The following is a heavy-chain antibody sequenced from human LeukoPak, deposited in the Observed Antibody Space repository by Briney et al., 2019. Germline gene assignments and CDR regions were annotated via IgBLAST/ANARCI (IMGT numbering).Heavy chain of an antibody. J-gene: IGHJ4*02. V-gene: IGHV3-7*01. Sequence: GGSLRLSCAASGFSFSENWMSWVRQAPGKGPEWVANIRPDGNVAFHVDFVKGRFSISRDNAKNTLYLQMNGLSVEDTALYYCARDDHWGWDKWGRGTLVTVSS. D-gene: IGHD7-27*01. CDR2: IRPDGNVA. CDR1: GFSFSENW. CDR3: ARDDHWGWDK.